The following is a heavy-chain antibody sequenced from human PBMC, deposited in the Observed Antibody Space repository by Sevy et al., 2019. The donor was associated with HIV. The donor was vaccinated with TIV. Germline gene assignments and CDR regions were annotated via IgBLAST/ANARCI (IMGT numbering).Heavy chain of an antibody. J-gene: IGHJ5*02. CDR2: IKNKPDGGTT. CDR1: GFTFNNAW. D-gene: IGHD2-8*01. CDR3: CTEGNVLLAEGWGHWFDP. V-gene: IGHV3-15*01. Sequence: GGSLRLSCAASGFTFNNAWMSWVRRAPGKGLEWIGRIKNKPDGGTTDYAAPVKGRFTISRDDSKNTLYLQMNSLKTEDTAVYYCCTEGNVLLAEGWGHWFDPWGQGTLVTVSS.